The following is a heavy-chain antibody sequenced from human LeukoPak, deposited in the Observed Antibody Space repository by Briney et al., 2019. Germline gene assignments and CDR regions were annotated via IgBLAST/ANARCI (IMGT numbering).Heavy chain of an antibody. CDR2: INHSGST. CDR1: GGSFSGYY. J-gene: IGHJ6*04. CDR3: ARARYCSGGSCPYYYYYGMDV. D-gene: IGHD2-15*01. V-gene: IGHV4-34*01. Sequence: SETLSLTCAVYGGSFSGYYWSWIRQPPGKGQEWIGEINHSGSTNYNPSLKSRVTISVDTSKNQFSLKLSSVTAADTAVYYCARARYCSGGSCPYYYYYGMDVWGKGTTVTVSS.